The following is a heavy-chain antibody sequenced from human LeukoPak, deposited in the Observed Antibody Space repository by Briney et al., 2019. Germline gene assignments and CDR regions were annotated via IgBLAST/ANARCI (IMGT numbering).Heavy chain of an antibody. Sequence: GASVKVSCKASGYTFTSYYMLWVRQAPGQGLEWMGIINPSGGSTSYAQKFQGRVTMTRDTSTSTVYMELSSLRSEDTAVYYCANNKLGFDAFDIWGQGTMVTVSS. V-gene: IGHV1-46*01. J-gene: IGHJ3*02. CDR1: GYTFTSYY. CDR2: INPSGGST. D-gene: IGHD7-27*01. CDR3: ANNKLGFDAFDI.